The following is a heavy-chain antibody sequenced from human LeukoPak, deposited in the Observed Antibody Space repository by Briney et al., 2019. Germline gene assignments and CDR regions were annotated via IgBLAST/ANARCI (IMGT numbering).Heavy chain of an antibody. Sequence: ASVKVSCKASGYTFTGYYVHWVRQAPGQGLEWTGWISPNSGGTKYAQKFQGRVTMTRDTSISTAYVELSSLRSDDAAVYYCARARYQDTKVGYFDYWGQGSLVTVSS. CDR2: ISPNSGGT. CDR3: ARARYQDTKVGYFDY. D-gene: IGHD5-18*01. CDR1: GYTFTGYY. J-gene: IGHJ4*02. V-gene: IGHV1-2*02.